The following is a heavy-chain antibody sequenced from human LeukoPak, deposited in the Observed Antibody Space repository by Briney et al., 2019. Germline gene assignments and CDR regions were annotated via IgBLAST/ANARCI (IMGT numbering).Heavy chain of an antibody. V-gene: IGHV3-53*01. CDR1: GFSVSSNY. J-gene: IGHJ4*02. CDR3: ARTDPDFDY. Sequence: GGSLRLSCTASGFSVSSNYMSWVRQAPGKGLEWVSVMFASGSTYYADSVKGRFTISRDNSKNTLYLQMNSLRAEDTAVYYCARTDPDFDYWGQGTLVTVSS. CDR2: MFASGST.